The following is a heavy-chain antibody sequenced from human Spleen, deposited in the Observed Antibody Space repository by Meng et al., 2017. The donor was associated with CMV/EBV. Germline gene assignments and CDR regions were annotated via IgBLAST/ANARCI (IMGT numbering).Heavy chain of an antibody. Sequence: GGSLRLSCTGSGFTFGDYAMSWVRQAPGKGLEWVSGISWNSGSIGYADSVKGRFTISRDNAKNSLYPQMNSLRAEDTALYYCAKDVEYSSSSRHAFDIWGQGTMVTVSS. V-gene: IGHV3-9*01. J-gene: IGHJ3*02. D-gene: IGHD6-6*01. CDR2: ISWNSGSI. CDR1: GFTFGDYA. CDR3: AKDVEYSSSSRHAFDI.